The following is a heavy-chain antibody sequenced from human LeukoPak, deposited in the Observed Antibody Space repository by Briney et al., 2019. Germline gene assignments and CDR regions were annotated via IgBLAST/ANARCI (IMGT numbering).Heavy chain of an antibody. Sequence: PGGSLRLSCAASGFTFSSYSMNSVRQAPGKGLEWGLSISSSISYIYSADSVKGRFTISRDNAKNSLYLQMNSLRAEDTAVYYSAREFAAANNWFDPWGQGTLVTVSS. D-gene: IGHD6-13*01. CDR1: GFTFSSYS. V-gene: IGHV3-21*01. CDR2: ISSSISYI. CDR3: AREFAAANNWFDP. J-gene: IGHJ5*02.